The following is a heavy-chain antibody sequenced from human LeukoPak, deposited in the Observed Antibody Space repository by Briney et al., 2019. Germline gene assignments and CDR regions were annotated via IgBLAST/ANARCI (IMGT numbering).Heavy chain of an antibody. D-gene: IGHD3-16*01. V-gene: IGHV1-24*01. CDR1: GYTLTELS. CDR2: FDPEDGET. CDR3: ATPPYGNDAFDI. J-gene: IGHJ3*02. Sequence: ASVKVSCKVSGYTLTELSMHWVRQAPGKGLEWMGGFDPEDGETIYAQKFQGRVTMTEDTSTGTAYMELSSLRSEDTAVYYCATPPYGNDAFDIWGQGTMVTVSS.